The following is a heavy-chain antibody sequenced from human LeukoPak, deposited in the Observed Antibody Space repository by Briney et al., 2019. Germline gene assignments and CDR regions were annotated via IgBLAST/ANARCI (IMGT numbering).Heavy chain of an antibody. CDR3: AREKGVLLWFGELPHFDY. CDR1: GCTFSSYW. CDR2: IKQDGSEK. Sequence: GGSLRLSCAASGCTFSSYWMSWVRQAPGEGLEGVANIKQDGSEKYYVDSVKGRFPISRDNAKNSLYLQMNSQRAEDTAVYYCAREKGVLLWFGELPHFDYWGQGTLVTVSS. V-gene: IGHV3-7*03. J-gene: IGHJ4*02. D-gene: IGHD3-10*01.